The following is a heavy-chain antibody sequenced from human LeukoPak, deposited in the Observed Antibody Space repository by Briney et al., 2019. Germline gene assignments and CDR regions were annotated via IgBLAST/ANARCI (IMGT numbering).Heavy chain of an antibody. CDR3: ARVILSAEALGAFDI. Sequence: SETLSLTCTVSGDSISSFYWSWIRQPAGKGLEWIGRIYTSGSTNYNPSLKSRVTISVDTSKNQFSLKLSSVTAADTAVYYCARVILSAEALGAFDIWGQGTMVTVSS. D-gene: IGHD3-10*02. V-gene: IGHV4-4*07. J-gene: IGHJ3*02. CDR2: IYTSGST. CDR1: GDSISSFY.